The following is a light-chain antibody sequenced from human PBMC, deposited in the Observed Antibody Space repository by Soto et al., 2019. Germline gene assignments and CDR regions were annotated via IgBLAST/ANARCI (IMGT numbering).Light chain of an antibody. CDR3: QQYNSWFRT. J-gene: IGKJ1*01. CDR2: GAF. Sequence: EIVMTQSPATLSVSPGERATLSCRASQSVSSNLAWYQQKPGQAPRLLIYGAFTWATGIPARFSGSGSGTEFTLTISSLQPEDFAVYYCQQYNSWFRTFGQGTKVEIK. CDR1: QSVSSN. V-gene: IGKV3-15*01.